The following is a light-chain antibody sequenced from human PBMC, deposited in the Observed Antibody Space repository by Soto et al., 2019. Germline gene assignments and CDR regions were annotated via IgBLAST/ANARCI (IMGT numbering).Light chain of an antibody. J-gene: IGLJ1*01. CDR1: SRDVGGYND. CDR3: SSYTSSTTRV. V-gene: IGLV2-14*01. Sequence: QSALTQPASVSGSPGQSITISCTGTSRDVGGYNDVSWYQQHPGKAPKLMIYDVSNRPSGVSNRFSGSKSGNTASLTISGLQAEDEADYYCSSYTSSTTRVFGTGTKVTVL. CDR2: DVS.